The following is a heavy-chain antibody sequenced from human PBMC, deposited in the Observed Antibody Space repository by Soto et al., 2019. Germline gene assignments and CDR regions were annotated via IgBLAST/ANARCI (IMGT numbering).Heavy chain of an antibody. CDR3: ARDQYYFASSGYYDF. J-gene: IGHJ4*02. CDR1: GYTFVSYG. CDR2: ISPYNGNT. Sequence: QIQLVQSGAEVKKPGASVRVSCETSGYTFVSYGISWVRQAPGQGLEWMGWISPYNGNTNYAEKFKDRVTLTTDTSTDTAFLDLRSLTSDDTAVYFCARDQYYFASSGYYDFWGQGTLVTVSS. D-gene: IGHD3-22*01. V-gene: IGHV1-18*04.